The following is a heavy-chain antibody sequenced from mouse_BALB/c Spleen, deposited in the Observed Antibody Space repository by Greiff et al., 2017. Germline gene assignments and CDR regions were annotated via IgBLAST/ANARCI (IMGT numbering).Heavy chain of an antibody. CDR3: ARRGLLRSYAMDY. J-gene: IGHJ4*01. CDR2: ISYSGST. Sequence: VQLKESGPGLVKPSQSLSLTCTVTGYSITSDYAWNWIRQFPGNKLEWMGYISYSGSTSYNPSLKSRISITRDTSKNQFFLQLNSVTTEDTATYYCARRGLLRSYAMDYWGQGTSVTVSS. CDR1: GYSITSDYA. D-gene: IGHD1-1*01. V-gene: IGHV3-2*02.